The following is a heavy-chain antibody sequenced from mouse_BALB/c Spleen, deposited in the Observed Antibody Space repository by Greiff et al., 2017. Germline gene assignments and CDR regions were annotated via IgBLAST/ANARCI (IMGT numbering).Heavy chain of an antibody. V-gene: IGHV1S41*01. Sequence: DLVKPGASVKLSCKASGYTFTSYWINWIKQRPGQGLEWIGRIAPGSGSTYYNEMFKGKATLTADTSSSTAYIQLSSLSSEDAAVYFCAREGKFITTDTGFDYWGQGTTLTVSS. D-gene: IGHD1-2*01. CDR2: IAPGSGST. J-gene: IGHJ2*01. CDR1: GYTFTSYW. CDR3: AREGKFITTDTGFDY.